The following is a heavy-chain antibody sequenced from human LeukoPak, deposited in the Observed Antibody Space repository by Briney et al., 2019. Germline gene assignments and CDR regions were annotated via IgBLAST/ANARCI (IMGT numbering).Heavy chain of an antibody. CDR1: GFPFSSYW. Sequence: GSLRLSCAASGFPFSSYWMSWVRQAPGKGLEWVANIKQDGSEKYYVDSVKGRFTISRDNAKNSLYLQMNSLRAEDTAVYYCARTNYADYWGQGTLVTVSS. D-gene: IGHD5-24*01. CDR3: ARTNYADY. J-gene: IGHJ4*02. CDR2: IKQDGSEK. V-gene: IGHV3-7*03.